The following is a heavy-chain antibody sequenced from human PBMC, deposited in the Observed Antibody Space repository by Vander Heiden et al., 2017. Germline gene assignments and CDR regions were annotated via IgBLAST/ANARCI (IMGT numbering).Heavy chain of an antibody. CDR2: ISYDGSNK. Sequence: QLQPVQSGRGVVQPGRAPETPCRTSGFPVLCTGLPLVPQAPIKGMGWVAVISYDGSNKYNADAVKGRFTSCRDKSKNTLYLQMNSLGAEDTAVYYCAKSLPWSGYYDGQGGAEWGQGTLVTVSS. D-gene: IGHD3-3*01. CDR3: AKSLPWSGYYDGQGGAE. CDR1: GFPVLCTG. V-gene: IGHV3-30*18. J-gene: IGHJ4*02.